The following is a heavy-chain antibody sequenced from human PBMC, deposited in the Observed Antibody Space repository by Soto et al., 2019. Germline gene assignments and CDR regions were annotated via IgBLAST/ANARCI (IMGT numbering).Heavy chain of an antibody. Sequence: SETLSLTCTVSGASISSYFWTWIRQPAGKGLDWIGRISTSGTTNYNPSLKSRVTMSVDTSKNHFSLNLSSVTAADTAVYYCAREAGPDRWFDPWGQGTLVTVS. D-gene: IGHD6-19*01. CDR1: GASISSYF. V-gene: IGHV4-4*07. CDR2: ISTSGTT. J-gene: IGHJ5*02. CDR3: AREAGPDRWFDP.